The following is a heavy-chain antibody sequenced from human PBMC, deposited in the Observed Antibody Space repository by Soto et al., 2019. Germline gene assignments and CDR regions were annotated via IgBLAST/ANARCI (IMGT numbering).Heavy chain of an antibody. CDR3: ANYGSGSDDAFDI. CDR1: GGSIXXXXXX. D-gene: IGHD3-10*01. Sequence: QVQLQESGPXLVKPSQXXXXXXTVSGGSIXXXXXXXXXXXXXXXXGLXWIGYIYYSGSTYYNPSLKSRVTISVDTSKNQFSLKLSSVTAADTAVYYCANYGSGSDDAFDIWGQGTMVTVSS. V-gene: IGHV4-31*02. J-gene: IGHJ3*02. CDR2: IYYSGST.